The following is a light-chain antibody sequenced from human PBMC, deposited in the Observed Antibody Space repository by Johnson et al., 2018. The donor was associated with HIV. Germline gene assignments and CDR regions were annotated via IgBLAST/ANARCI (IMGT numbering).Light chain of an antibody. V-gene: IGLV1-51*01. J-gene: IGLJ1*01. CDR3: GAWDSGLTAVV. CDR2: DND. CDR1: SSNIGNNY. Sequence: HSVLTQPPSVSAAPGQRVTISCSGSSSNIGNNYVSWYQHLPGTAPKLLIYDNDKRPSGIPDRFSGSRSGTSATLGITGLQTGDEADYYCGAWDSGLTAVVFGTGTKVTVL.